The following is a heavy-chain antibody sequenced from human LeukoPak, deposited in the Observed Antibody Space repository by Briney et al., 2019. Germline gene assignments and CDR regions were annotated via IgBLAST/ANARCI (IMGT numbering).Heavy chain of an antibody. V-gene: IGHV6-1*01. Sequence: SQTLSLTCVVSGDSVSIKNGAWNWIRQSPSRGLEWLGSTYYRYKWYNDYAESMEGRMTISQDTSKNQYSLHLNSVTPDDTAVYYCARDFGTTGWHTFDYWGQGTLVTVSS. CDR1: GDSVSIKNGA. D-gene: IGHD6-19*01. J-gene: IGHJ4*02. CDR2: TYYRYKWYN. CDR3: ARDFGTTGWHTFDY.